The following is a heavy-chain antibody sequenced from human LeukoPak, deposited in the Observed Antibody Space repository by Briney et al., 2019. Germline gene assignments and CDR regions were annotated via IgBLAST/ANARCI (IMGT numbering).Heavy chain of an antibody. CDR3: AREHQYCSGGSCPYYFDY. J-gene: IGHJ4*02. CDR2: IYTSGST. Sequence: SETLSLTCTVSGGSISSYYWSWIRRPAGKGLEWIGRIYTSGSTNYNPSLKSRVTMSVDTSKNQFSLKLSSVTAADTAVYYCAREHQYCSGGSCPYYFDYWGQGTLVTVSS. CDR1: GGSISSYY. D-gene: IGHD2-15*01. V-gene: IGHV4-4*07.